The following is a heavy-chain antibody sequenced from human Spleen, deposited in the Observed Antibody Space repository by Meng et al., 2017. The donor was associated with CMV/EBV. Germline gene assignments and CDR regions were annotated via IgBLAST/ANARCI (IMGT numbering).Heavy chain of an antibody. Sequence: KTSGYSFDSYGITWVRQAPGQGLEWMGGISAYNGNTKYAQKFQGRVTMTTDTSTSTAYMELRSLRSDDTAIYFCARDRATRAYYFDYWGQGTLVTVSS. CDR1: GYSFDSYG. CDR2: ISAYNGNT. CDR3: ARDRATRAYYFDY. J-gene: IGHJ4*02. D-gene: IGHD1-1*01. V-gene: IGHV1-18*01.